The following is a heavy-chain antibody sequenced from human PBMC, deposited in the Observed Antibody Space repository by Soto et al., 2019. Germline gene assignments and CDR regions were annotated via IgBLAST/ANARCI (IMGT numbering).Heavy chain of an antibody. Sequence: ASVKVSCTASGYTFTSYDINWVRQATGQGLEWMGWMNPNSGNTGYAQKFQGRVTMTRNTSISTAYMELSSLRSEDTAVYYCARGVHSYDILTGYYNRYYYMDVWGKGTTVTVSS. J-gene: IGHJ6*03. CDR2: MNPNSGNT. V-gene: IGHV1-8*01. CDR1: GYTFTSYD. D-gene: IGHD3-9*01. CDR3: ARGVHSYDILTGYYNRYYYMDV.